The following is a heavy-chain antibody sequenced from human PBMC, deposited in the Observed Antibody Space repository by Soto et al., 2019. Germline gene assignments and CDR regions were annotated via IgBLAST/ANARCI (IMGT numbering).Heavy chain of an antibody. J-gene: IGHJ5*02. CDR2: IYPGDSDT. Sequence: PGESLKISCNGSGYSFTSDWIGWVRQMPGKGLEWMGIIYPGDSDTRYSPSFQGQVTISADKSISTAYLQWSSLKASDTAMYYCARRYYYDSSGYPSWFDPWGQGTLVTVSS. CDR1: GYSFTSDW. CDR3: ARRYYYDSSGYPSWFDP. V-gene: IGHV5-51*01. D-gene: IGHD3-22*01.